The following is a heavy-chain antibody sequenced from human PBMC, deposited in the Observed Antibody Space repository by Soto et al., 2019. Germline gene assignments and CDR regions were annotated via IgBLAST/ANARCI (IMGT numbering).Heavy chain of an antibody. D-gene: IGHD6-19*01. V-gene: IGHV4-59*08. CDR2: IYYSGST. J-gene: IGHJ4*02. CDR3: ARNPRSGWYYFDY. Sequence: SETLSLTCTVSGGSISSYYWSWIRQPPGKGLEWVGYIYYSGSTNYNPSLKSRVTISVDTSKNQFSLKLSSVTAADTAVYYCARNPRSGWYYFDYWGQGTLVTVSS. CDR1: GGSISSYY.